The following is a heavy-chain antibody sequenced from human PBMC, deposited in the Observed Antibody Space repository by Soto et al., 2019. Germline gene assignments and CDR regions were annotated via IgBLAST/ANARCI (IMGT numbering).Heavy chain of an antibody. CDR3: AKAMCCKGYYGSGSDYPARAFDI. CDR2: ISWNSGGI. J-gene: IGHJ3*02. Sequence: GGSLRLSCAASGLTFDDYAMHWVRQAPGKGLEWVSGISWNSGGIGYADSVKGRFTISRDNAKNSLYLQMNSLRAEDTALYYCAKAMCCKGYYGSGSDYPARAFDIWGQGTMVTVSS. D-gene: IGHD3-10*01. V-gene: IGHV3-9*01. CDR1: GLTFDDYA.